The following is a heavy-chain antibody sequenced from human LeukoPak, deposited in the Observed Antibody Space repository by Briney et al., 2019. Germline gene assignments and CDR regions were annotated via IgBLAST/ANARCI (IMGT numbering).Heavy chain of an antibody. CDR3: AKDPGSGSYFVASRGYFDY. V-gene: IGHV3-9*01. D-gene: IGHD3-10*01. CDR1: GFTFDDYA. CDR2: ISWNSGSI. J-gene: IGHJ4*02. Sequence: GGSLRLSCAASGFTFDDYAMHWVRQAPGKGLEWVSGISWNSGSIGYADSVKGRFTISRDNAKNSLYLQMNSLRAEDTALYYCAKDPGSGSYFVASRGYFDYWGQGTLVTVSS.